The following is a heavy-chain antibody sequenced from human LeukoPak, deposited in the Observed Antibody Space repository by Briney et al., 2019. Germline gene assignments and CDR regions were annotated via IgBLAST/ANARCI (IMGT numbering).Heavy chain of an antibody. Sequence: SETLSLTCTVSGGSISSGGYYWSWIRQHPGKGLEWIGYIYYSGSTYYNPSLKSRVAISVDTSKNQFSLKLSSVTAADTAVYYCAREASGYNYFDYWGQGTLVTVSS. V-gene: IGHV4-31*03. CDR1: GGSISSGGYY. J-gene: IGHJ4*02. D-gene: IGHD3-22*01. CDR3: AREASGYNYFDY. CDR2: IYYSGST.